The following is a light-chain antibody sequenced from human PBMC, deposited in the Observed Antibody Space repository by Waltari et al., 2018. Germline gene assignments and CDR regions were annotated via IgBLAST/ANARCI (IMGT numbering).Light chain of an antibody. CDR1: SSNVGAGFD. CDR2: DNI. J-gene: IGLJ3*02. CDR3: QSYDVSLSAWV. Sequence: QSVLTQPPSVSGAPGQRVTISCTGSSSNVGAGFDLPWYQQLPGTAPKLLIYDNINRPSGVPDRFSGSKSGTSASLAIAGLQAEDEAYYYCQSYDVSLSAWVFGGGTKVTVL. V-gene: IGLV1-40*01.